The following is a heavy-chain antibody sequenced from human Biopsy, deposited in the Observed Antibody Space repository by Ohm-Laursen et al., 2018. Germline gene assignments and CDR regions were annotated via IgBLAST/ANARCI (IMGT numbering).Heavy chain of an antibody. D-gene: IGHD3-10*01. CDR2: MNPKSGKT. V-gene: IGHV1-8*02. Sequence: SSVKVSCKASGNTFATYHIHWVRQATGQGPEWMGWMNPKSGKTGYEQKFRGRVTMTSDTSISTAYMELSSLGSDDTAVYYCATDTLMAQNLVPGENWFDPWGQGTLVTVSS. CDR1: GNTFATYH. CDR3: ATDTLMAQNLVPGENWFDP. J-gene: IGHJ5*02.